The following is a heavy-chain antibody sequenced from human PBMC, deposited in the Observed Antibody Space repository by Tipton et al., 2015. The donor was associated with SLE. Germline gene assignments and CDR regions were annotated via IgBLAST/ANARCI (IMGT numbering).Heavy chain of an antibody. D-gene: IGHD4-17*01. CDR3: ARDRGFGDYGSTFDF. CDR1: GGSFNTDA. V-gene: IGHV1-69*01. Sequence: QSGPEVKKSGSSVKVSCKASGGSFNTDAINWVRQAPGQGLEWMGGIIPMFAAPNVARHFQGRVTFTADETTNTVYMELSSLTSEDTAIYYCARDRGFGDYGSTFDFWGQGTMVSVSS. J-gene: IGHJ3*01. CDR2: IIPMFAAP.